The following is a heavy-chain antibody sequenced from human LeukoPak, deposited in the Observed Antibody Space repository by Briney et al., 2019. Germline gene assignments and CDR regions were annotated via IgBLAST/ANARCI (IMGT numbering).Heavy chain of an antibody. V-gene: IGHV3-11*04. Sequence: RGGSLRLSCAASGFTFSDYYMSWIRQAPGKGLEWVSYISSSASTIDYADSVKGRFTISRDNAKNSLYLQMNSLRAEDTALDYCARDYCSSTSCKGAAFDIWGQGTMVTVSS. CDR2: ISSSASTI. D-gene: IGHD2-2*01. CDR1: GFTFSDYY. J-gene: IGHJ3*02. CDR3: ARDYCSSTSCKGAAFDI.